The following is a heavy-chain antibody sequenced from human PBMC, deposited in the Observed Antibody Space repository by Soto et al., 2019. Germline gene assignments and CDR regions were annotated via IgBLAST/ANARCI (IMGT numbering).Heavy chain of an antibody. CDR1: GYGFTTYG. CDR2: ISAHNGNT. CDR3: ARGRYGDY. D-gene: IGHD1-1*01. Sequence: QVHLVQSGAEVKKPGASVKVSCKGSGYGFTTYGITWVRQAPGQGLEWMAWISAHNGNTTYAQKLQGRVTVTRDTSTSTAYMELRGMRSDDTAVYYCARGRYGDYWGQGALVTVSS. V-gene: IGHV1-18*01. J-gene: IGHJ4*02.